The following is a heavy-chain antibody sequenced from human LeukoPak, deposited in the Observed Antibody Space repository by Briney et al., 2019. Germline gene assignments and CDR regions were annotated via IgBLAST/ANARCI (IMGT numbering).Heavy chain of an antibody. CDR2: IYQSGIT. D-gene: IGHD6-19*01. Sequence: SGTLSLTCGVSGDSISSDNYWNWVRQPPEKGLEWIGDIYQSGITNYNPSLKSRVTMSVDKSKNEFSLKLDSVTAADTAVYYCARDPRPRGGWFYFDYWGQGILVTVSS. CDR3: ARDPRPRGGWFYFDY. CDR1: GDSISSDNY. V-gene: IGHV4-4*02. J-gene: IGHJ4*02.